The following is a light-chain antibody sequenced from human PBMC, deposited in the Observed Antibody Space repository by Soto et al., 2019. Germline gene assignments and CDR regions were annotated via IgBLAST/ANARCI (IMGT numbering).Light chain of an antibody. CDR2: GAS. CDR3: QQYVSSPRT. J-gene: IGKJ1*01. V-gene: IGKV3-20*01. CDR1: QTVYHGY. Sequence: EIVLTQSPGTLSLSTGERATVSCRTSQTVYHGYLAWYQQKPGQAPRLLIYGASSRATGIPDRFSGSESGTDFTLTISRLEPEHFAVYYCQQYVSSPRTFGQGTKVDIK.